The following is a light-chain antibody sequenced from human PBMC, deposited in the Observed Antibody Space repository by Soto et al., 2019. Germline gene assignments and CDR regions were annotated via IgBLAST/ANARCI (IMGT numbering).Light chain of an antibody. Sequence: QSVLTQPPSASGTPGQRVTISCSGSSSNVGSHTVHWYQQVPGTAPKLLIYDNNRRPSGVPDRFSGSKSATSASLAISGLQSDDEADYYCAAWDDSLNGVFGGGTKLTVL. V-gene: IGLV1-44*01. CDR3: AAWDDSLNGV. J-gene: IGLJ2*01. CDR2: DNN. CDR1: SSNVGSHT.